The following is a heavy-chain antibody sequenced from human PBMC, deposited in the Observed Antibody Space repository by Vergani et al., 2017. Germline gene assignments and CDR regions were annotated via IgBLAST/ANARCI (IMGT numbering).Heavy chain of an antibody. CDR1: GFTFSSYS. Sequence: EVQLVESGGGLVKPGGSLRLSCAASGFTFSSYSMNWVRQAPGKGLEWVSSISSSSSYIYYADSVKGRFTISRDNAKNSLYLQMNSLRAEDTAVYYCARDRIVATPKENYYYYYMDVWGKGTTVTVSS. J-gene: IGHJ6*03. V-gene: IGHV3-21*01. CDR3: ARDRIVATPKENYYYYYMDV. D-gene: IGHD5-12*01. CDR2: ISSSSSYI.